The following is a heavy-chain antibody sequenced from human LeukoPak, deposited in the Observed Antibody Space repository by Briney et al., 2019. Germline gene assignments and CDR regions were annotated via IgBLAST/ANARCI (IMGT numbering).Heavy chain of an antibody. J-gene: IGHJ3*02. D-gene: IGHD3-10*01. CDR2: TNQVGSEE. CDR1: GFTFSSSW. V-gene: IGHV3-7*03. Sequence: GGSLRLSCAASGFTFSSSWLSWVRQAPGKGLEWVANTNQVGSEEYYVDSVKGRFTISRDNAENSLYLQMNSLRAEDTALYYCASRAGPGVDIWGQGTMVTVSS. CDR3: ASRAGPGVDI.